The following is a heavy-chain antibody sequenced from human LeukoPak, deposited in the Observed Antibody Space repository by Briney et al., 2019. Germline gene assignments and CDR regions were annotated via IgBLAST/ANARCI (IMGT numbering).Heavy chain of an antibody. CDR3: ARVRDAYNYFHY. CDR2: ASGSGGST. CDR1: GSTFSTYA. Sequence: GGSLRLSCAASGSTFSTYAMMWVRQAPGKGLEWVSYASGSGGSTYYADSVKGRFTISRDNAKNSLYLQMNSLRAEDTAVYYCARVRDAYNYFHYWGQGTLVTVS. V-gene: IGHV3-23*01. J-gene: IGHJ4*02. D-gene: IGHD2-2*01.